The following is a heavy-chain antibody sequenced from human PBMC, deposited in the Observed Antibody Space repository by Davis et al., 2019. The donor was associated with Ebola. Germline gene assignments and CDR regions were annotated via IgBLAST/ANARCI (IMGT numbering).Heavy chain of an antibody. J-gene: IGHJ6*02. CDR1: GYTFTGNY. CDR2: INPNSGDT. V-gene: IGHV1-2*06. D-gene: IGHD3-22*01. CDR3: ARGGITMMVVPRDYYYGMDV. Sequence: ASVKVSCKASGYTFTGNYIQWVRQAPGQGLEWMGRINPNSGDTNYAQKFQGRVTMSRDTSTSTAYMEMSRLRSDDTAVYFCARGGITMMVVPRDYYYGMDVWGQGTTVTVSS.